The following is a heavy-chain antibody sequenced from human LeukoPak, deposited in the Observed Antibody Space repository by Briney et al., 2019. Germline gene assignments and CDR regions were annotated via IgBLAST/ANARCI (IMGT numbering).Heavy chain of an antibody. CDR2: ISSSGRTM. D-gene: IGHD5-24*01. V-gene: IGHV3-48*03. CDR3: AKQRRGYFDY. J-gene: IGHJ4*02. Sequence: GGSLRLSCAASGFTFSSYEMNWVRQAPGKGLEWVSYISSSGRTMYYADSVKGRFTISRDNAKNSLYLQMNSLRAEDTAVYYCAKQRRGYFDYWGQGTLVTVSS. CDR1: GFTFSSYE.